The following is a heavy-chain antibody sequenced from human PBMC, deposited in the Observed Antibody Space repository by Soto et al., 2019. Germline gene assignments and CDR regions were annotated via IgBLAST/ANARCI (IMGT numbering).Heavy chain of an antibody. CDR1: GGTFSSSA. J-gene: IGHJ6*02. V-gene: IGHV1-69*12. CDR2: IIPLFRTP. D-gene: IGHD4-4*01. CDR3: ARDNDRLQLGGNYYYILDV. Sequence: QVQLVQSGAEMKEPGSAVKVSCKTSGGTFSSSAVSWLRQAPGHGLEWMGGIIPLFRTPDYAQKFQGRVTIAADESTSTAYMELSSLRSEDTAVYYCARDNDRLQLGGNYYYILDVWGQGSTITASS.